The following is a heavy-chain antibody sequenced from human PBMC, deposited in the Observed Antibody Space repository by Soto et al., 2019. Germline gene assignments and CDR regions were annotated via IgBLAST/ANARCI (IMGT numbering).Heavy chain of an antibody. D-gene: IGHD3-16*02. CDR2: ISGSGGST. CDR1: GFTFSSYA. J-gene: IGHJ6*02. Sequence: GGSLRLSCAASGFTFSSYAMSWVRQAPGKGLEWVSAISGSGGSTYYADSVKGRFTISRDNSKNTLYLQMNSLRAEDTAVYYCAKDLSRAYYYYYGMDVWGQGTTVTVSS. V-gene: IGHV3-23*01. CDR3: AKDLSRAYYYYYGMDV.